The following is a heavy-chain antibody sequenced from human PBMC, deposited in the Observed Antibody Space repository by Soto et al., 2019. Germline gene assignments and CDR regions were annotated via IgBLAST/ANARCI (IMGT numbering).Heavy chain of an antibody. CDR1: GFSLSTSGMC. V-gene: IGHV2-70*11. CDR3: ARMPWIQLDYYGMDV. D-gene: IGHD5-18*01. Sequence: SGPALVNPTQTLTLTCTFSGFSLSTSGMCVSWIRQPPGKALEWLARIDWDDDKYYSTSLKTRLTISKDTSKNQVVLTMTNMDPVDTATYYCARMPWIQLDYYGMDVWGQGTTVTVSS. J-gene: IGHJ6*02. CDR2: IDWDDDK.